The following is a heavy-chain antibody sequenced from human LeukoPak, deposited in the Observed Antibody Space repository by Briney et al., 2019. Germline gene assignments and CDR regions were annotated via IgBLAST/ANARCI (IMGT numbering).Heavy chain of an antibody. D-gene: IGHD2-2*01. CDR2: ISWDGGST. J-gene: IGHJ4*02. CDR3: AVLTYQLLDYYFDY. CDR1: GFTIDDYA. V-gene: IGHV3-43D*03. Sequence: GGSLRLSCAASGFTIDDYAMDWVRQPPGKGLEWVSLISWDGGSTYYADSVKGRFTISRDNSKNSLYLQMNSLRAEDTAVYYCAVLTYQLLDYYFDYWGQGTLVTVSS.